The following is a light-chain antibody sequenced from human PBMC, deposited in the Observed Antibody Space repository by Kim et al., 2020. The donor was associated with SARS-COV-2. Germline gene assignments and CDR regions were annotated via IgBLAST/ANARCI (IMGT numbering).Light chain of an antibody. V-gene: IGKV3-11*01. CDR2: DAS. Sequence: EIVLTQSPDTLSLSPGERATLSCRASQSVSTYLAWYQQKPGQAPRLLIYDASNRATGIPARFSGSGSGTDFTLTISSLEPEDFAVYYCHHRSDWPLTFGGGTKVDIK. CDR3: HHRSDWPLT. CDR1: QSVSTY. J-gene: IGKJ4*01.